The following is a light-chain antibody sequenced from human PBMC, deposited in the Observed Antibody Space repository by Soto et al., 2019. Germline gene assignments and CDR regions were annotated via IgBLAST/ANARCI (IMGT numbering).Light chain of an antibody. V-gene: IGKV1-5*03. Sequence: DIQMTQSPSTLSASVGDRVTITCRASQSISSWLAWFQQKPGKAPKLLISQASYLESGVPSRFAGSESGTEFFLTISSLQPDDFATYYCQEYLTSSTTFGQGTKVEIK. J-gene: IGKJ1*01. CDR2: QAS. CDR1: QSISSW. CDR3: QEYLTSSTT.